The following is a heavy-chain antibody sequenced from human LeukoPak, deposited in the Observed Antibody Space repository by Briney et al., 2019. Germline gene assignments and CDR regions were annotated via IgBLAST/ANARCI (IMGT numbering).Heavy chain of an antibody. D-gene: IGHD4-17*01. J-gene: IGHJ1*01. CDR2: ISGKSERI. CDR1: GFTFSNYA. V-gene: IGHV3-23*01. CDR3: AKGHGDWVPAHYLQH. Sequence: PGGSLSLSCAGSGFTFSNYAMTWVRQAPGKGLEWVSSISGKSERIYYSESVKGRFTISRDNSRNTMTLQMNSLRAEDTAVYFCAKGHGDWVPAHYLQHWGQATMVTVSS.